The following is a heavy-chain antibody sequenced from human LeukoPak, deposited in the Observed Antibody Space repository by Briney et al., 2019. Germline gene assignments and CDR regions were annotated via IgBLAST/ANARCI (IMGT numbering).Heavy chain of an antibody. V-gene: IGHV4-30-2*01. CDR1: GGSISSGGYS. J-gene: IGHJ5*02. CDR2: IYHSGST. CDR3: ARGPRGCSSTSCTTNWFDP. Sequence: SRTLSLTCAVPGGSISSGGYSWSWIRQPPGKGLEWIGYIYHSGSTYYNPSLKSRVTISVDRSKNQFSLKLSSVTAADTAVYYCARGPRGCSSTSCTTNWFDPWGQGTLVTVSS. D-gene: IGHD2-2*01.